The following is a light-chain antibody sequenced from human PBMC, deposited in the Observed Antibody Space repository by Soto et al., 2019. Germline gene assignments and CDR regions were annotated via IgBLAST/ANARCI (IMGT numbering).Light chain of an antibody. CDR3: QQYNNWPAT. Sequence: EIVLTQSPGTLSLSPGERATLSCRASQSVSSSYLAWYQQKPGQAPRLLIYGASTRATGIPARFSGSGSGTEFTLTISSLQSEDFAVYYCQQYNNWPATFGQGTRLEIK. CDR1: QSVSSSY. V-gene: IGKV3D-15*01. CDR2: GAS. J-gene: IGKJ5*01.